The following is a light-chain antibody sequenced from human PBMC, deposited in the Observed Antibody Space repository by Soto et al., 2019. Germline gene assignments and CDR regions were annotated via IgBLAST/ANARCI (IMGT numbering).Light chain of an antibody. CDR2: GAS. Sequence: EIVLTQSPATLSLSPGERATLSCRASQSVSSSYLAWYQQKPGQPPRLLIYGASSRATGIPDRFSGSGSGTDFTLTISRLEPEDFAVYYCQQYGSSPSTFGQGTKVDIK. J-gene: IGKJ1*01. V-gene: IGKV3-20*01. CDR3: QQYGSSPST. CDR1: QSVSSSY.